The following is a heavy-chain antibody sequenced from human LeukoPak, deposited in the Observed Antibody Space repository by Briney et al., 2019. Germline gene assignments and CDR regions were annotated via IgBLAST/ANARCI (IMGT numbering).Heavy chain of an antibody. D-gene: IGHD4-23*01. Sequence: SSETLSFTCTVSGGSISSSSYYWGWIRQPPGKGLEWIGSIYYSGSTYYNPSLKSRVTISVDTSKNQFSLKLSSVTAADTAVYYCARARWFRIDAFDIWGQGTMVTVSS. J-gene: IGHJ3*02. CDR2: IYYSGST. CDR3: ARARWFRIDAFDI. V-gene: IGHV4-39*07. CDR1: GGSISSSSYY.